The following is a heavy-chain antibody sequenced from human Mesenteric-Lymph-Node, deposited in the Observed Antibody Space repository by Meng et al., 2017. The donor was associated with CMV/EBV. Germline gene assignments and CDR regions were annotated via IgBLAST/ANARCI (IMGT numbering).Heavy chain of an antibody. CDR2: INPNSGGT. CDR1: GYTFTGYY. V-gene: IGHV1-2*02. Sequence: ASVQVSCKASGYTFTGYYMHWVRQAPGQGLEWMGWINPNSGGTNYAQKFQGRVTMTRDTSISTAYMELSRLRSDDTAVYYCARDLSTWEPGDYWGQGTLVTVSS. D-gene: IGHD1-26*01. CDR3: ARDLSTWEPGDY. J-gene: IGHJ4*02.